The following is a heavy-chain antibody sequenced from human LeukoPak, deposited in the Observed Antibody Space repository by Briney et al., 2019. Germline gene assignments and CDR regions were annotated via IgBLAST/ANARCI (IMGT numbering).Heavy chain of an antibody. CDR2: IYTSGST. V-gene: IGHV4-4*07. Sequence: SETLSLTCTVPGGSISSYYWSWIRQPAGKGLEWIGRIYTSGSTNYNPSLKSRVTISVDTSKNQFSLKLSSVTAADTAVYYCARGSNCSSTSCYRRDYYYGMDVWGQGTTVTVSS. J-gene: IGHJ6*02. D-gene: IGHD2-2*02. CDR1: GGSISSYY. CDR3: ARGSNCSSTSCYRRDYYYGMDV.